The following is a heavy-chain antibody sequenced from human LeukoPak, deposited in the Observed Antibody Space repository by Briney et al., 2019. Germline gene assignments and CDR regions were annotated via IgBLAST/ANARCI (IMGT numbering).Heavy chain of an antibody. CDR1: GGSFSGYY. V-gene: IGHV4-34*01. CDR2: INHSGST. CDR3: ARVGYYYDSSGYYYAFDY. J-gene: IGHJ4*02. D-gene: IGHD3-22*01. Sequence: SETLSLTCAVYGGSFSGYYWSWIRQPPGKGMEWIGEINHSGSTNYNPSLKSRVTISVDTSKNQFSLKLSSVTAADTAVYYCARVGYYYDSSGYYYAFDYWGQGTLVTVSS.